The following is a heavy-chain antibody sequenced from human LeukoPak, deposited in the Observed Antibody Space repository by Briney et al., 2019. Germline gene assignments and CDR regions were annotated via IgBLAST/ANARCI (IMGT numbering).Heavy chain of an antibody. V-gene: IGHV4-31*03. J-gene: IGHJ5*02. Sequence: SETLSLTCTVSGGSISSGGYYWSWIRQHPGKGLKWIGYIYYSGSTYYNPSLKSRVTISVDTSKNQFSLKLSSVTAADTAVYYCARVYGQMNWFDPWGQGTLVTVSS. D-gene: IGHD2-8*01. CDR1: GGSISSGGYY. CDR2: IYYSGST. CDR3: ARVYGQMNWFDP.